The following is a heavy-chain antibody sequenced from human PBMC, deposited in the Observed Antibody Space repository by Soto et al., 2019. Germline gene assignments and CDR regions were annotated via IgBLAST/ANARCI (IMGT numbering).Heavy chain of an antibody. CDR1: GGSMSSYY. D-gene: IGHD6-13*01. CDR2: IYYSGST. CDR3: ARDNSIWYGGDYYYGMDV. J-gene: IGHJ6*02. Sequence: PSETLSLTCTVSGGSMSSYYWSWIRQPPGKGLEWIGYIYYSGSTNYNPSLKSRVTISVDTSKNQLSLKLSSVTAADTAVYYCARDNSIWYGGDYYYGMDVWGQGTTVTVSS. V-gene: IGHV4-59*01.